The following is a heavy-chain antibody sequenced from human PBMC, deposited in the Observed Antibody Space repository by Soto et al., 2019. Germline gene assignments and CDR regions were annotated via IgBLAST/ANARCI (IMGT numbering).Heavy chain of an antibody. D-gene: IGHD1-1*01. CDR1: GFTFSSSA. CDR2: ISGSDGST. Sequence: GSLRLSCAASGFTFSSSAMNWVRQAPGEGLEWVSVISGSDGSTYYADSVKGRFTISRDNSKNTLYLDMNSLRAEDTAVYYCAKSLNINWKNWFDPWGQGTLVTVSS. V-gene: IGHV3-23*01. CDR3: AKSLNINWKNWFDP. J-gene: IGHJ5*02.